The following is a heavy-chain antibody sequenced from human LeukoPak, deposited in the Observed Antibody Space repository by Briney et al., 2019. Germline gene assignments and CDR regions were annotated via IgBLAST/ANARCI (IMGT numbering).Heavy chain of an antibody. Sequence: ASVTVSCKTSGYTFTSYGIVWVRQAPGQGLEWMGWITTYNGNTNYAQKIQDRVTMTTDTSTSTAYMELRSLRSDDTAVYYCARTYIADSGGYSAFDYWGQGTLVTVSS. CDR1: GYTFTSYG. J-gene: IGHJ4*02. V-gene: IGHV1-18*01. CDR3: ARTYIADSGGYSAFDY. D-gene: IGHD1-26*01. CDR2: ITTYNGNT.